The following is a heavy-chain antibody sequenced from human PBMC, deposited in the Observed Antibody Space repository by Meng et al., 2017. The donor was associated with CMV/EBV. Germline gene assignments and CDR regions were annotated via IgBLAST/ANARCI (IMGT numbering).Heavy chain of an antibody. CDR2: ISGSGGST. Sequence: GGSLRLSCAASGFTFSSYGMSWVRQAPGKGLEWVSAISGSGGSTYYADSVKGRFTISRDNSKNTLYLQMISLRAEDTAVYYCAKDIGSGSPYGYFDYWGQGTLVTSPQ. CDR3: AKDIGSGSPYGYFDY. D-gene: IGHD3-10*01. CDR1: GFTFSSYG. J-gene: IGHJ4*02. V-gene: IGHV3-23*01.